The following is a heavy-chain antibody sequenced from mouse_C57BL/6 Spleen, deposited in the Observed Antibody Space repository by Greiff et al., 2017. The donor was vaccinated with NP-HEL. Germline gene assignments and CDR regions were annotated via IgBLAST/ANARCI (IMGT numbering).Heavy chain of an antibody. Sequence: EVQGVESGGDLVKPGGSLKLSCAASGFTFSSYGMSWVRQTPDKRLEWVATISSGGSYTYYPDSVKGRFTISSDNAKNTLYLQMSSLKSEDTAMYYCARQAIYDRYYEGFAYWGQGTLVTVSA. CDR3: ARQAIYDRYYEGFAY. J-gene: IGHJ3*01. D-gene: IGHD2-3*01. CDR1: GFTFSSYG. CDR2: ISSGGSYT. V-gene: IGHV5-6*01.